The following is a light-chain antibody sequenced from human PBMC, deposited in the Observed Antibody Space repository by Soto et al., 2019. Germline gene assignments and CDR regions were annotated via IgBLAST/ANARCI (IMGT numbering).Light chain of an antibody. V-gene: IGLV1-44*01. Sequence: QAVVTQPPSASGTPGQRVTISCSGSSSNIGSNSVNCYQQLPGTAPKLLMYSSNQRPSGVPDRFSGSKSGTSASLAISGLQSEDEADYYCAAWDDSLNGVVFGGGTKVTVL. CDR2: SSN. J-gene: IGLJ2*01. CDR3: AAWDDSLNGVV. CDR1: SSNIGSNS.